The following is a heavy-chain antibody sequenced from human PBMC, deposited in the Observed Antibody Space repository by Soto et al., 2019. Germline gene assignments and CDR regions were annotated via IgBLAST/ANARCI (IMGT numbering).Heavy chain of an antibody. D-gene: IGHD6-19*01. V-gene: IGHV4-34*01. CDR1: GGSFSGYY. J-gene: IGHJ5*02. Sequence: SETLSLTCAVYGGSFSGYYWSWIRQPPGKGLEWIGEINHSGSTNYNPSLKSRVTISVDTSKNQFSLKLSSVTAADTAVYYCAREISSGRYYWFDPWGQGTVVTVSS. CDR3: AREISSGRYYWFDP. CDR2: INHSGST.